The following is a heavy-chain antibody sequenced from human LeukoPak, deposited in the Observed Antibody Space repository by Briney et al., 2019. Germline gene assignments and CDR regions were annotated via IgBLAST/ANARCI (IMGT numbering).Heavy chain of an antibody. V-gene: IGHV1-2*02. CDR1: GYTFTGYY. Sequence: ASVKVSCKASGYTFTGYYIHWVRQAPGQGLEWMGWINPKSGGTNYAQKFQGRVTITRDTSASTAYMELSSLRSEDMAVYYCARGSYTSSWYAFDYWDQGTLVTVSS. D-gene: IGHD6-13*01. J-gene: IGHJ4*02. CDR2: INPKSGGT. CDR3: ARGSYTSSWYAFDY.